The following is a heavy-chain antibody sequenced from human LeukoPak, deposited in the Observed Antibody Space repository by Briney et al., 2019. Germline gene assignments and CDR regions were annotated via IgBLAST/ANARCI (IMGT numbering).Heavy chain of an antibody. CDR3: ARGPGPTDPPDY. D-gene: IGHD2-8*02. CDR2: INPNSGGT. Sequence: ASVKVSCKASGYTFTGYYMHWVRQAPGQGLEWMGWINPNSGGTNYAQKFQGRVTMTRDTSICTAYMELSRLRSDDTAVYYGARGPGPTDPPDYWGQGTLVTVSS. CDR1: GYTFTGYY. J-gene: IGHJ4*02. V-gene: IGHV1-2*02.